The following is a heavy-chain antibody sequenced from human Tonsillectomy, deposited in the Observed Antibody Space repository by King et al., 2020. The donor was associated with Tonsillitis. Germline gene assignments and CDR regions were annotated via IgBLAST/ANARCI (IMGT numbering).Heavy chain of an antibody. V-gene: IGHV4-59*01. CDR1: NGSIISYY. Sequence: QLQESGPGLVRPLETMSLTCTVSNGSIISYYWNWIRQTPGGGLEWIGDIHYSGSTNYNPPLKSRVTISVDMSTNQISLKLSSVTAADTAVYYCARRRRDCSGGRCYSPNSLDVWGQGTTVTGSS. J-gene: IGHJ6*02. CDR3: ARRRRDCSGGRCYSPNSLDV. D-gene: IGHD2-15*01. CDR2: IHYSGST.